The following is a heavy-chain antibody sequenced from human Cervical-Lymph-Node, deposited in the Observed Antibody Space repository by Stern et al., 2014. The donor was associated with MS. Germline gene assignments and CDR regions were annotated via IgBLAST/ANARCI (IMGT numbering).Heavy chain of an antibody. Sequence: QLVQSGAEVKKPGSPVRVSCKASGGTFTTYAISWVRQAPGQGLERMGGIIPIFGTANYAQKIQGRVTITADESTSTAYMELSSLRSEDTAVYYCARASYSSFDYFDYWGQGTLVTVSS. D-gene: IGHD6-6*01. CDR3: ARASYSSFDYFDY. J-gene: IGHJ4*02. V-gene: IGHV1-69*01. CDR1: GGTFTTYA. CDR2: IIPIFGTA.